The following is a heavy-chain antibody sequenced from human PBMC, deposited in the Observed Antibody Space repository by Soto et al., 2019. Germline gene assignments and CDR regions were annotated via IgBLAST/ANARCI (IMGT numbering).Heavy chain of an antibody. CDR2: ISSSSSYI. CDR3: ARVYEAWGYYFDY. Sequence: EVQLVESGGGLVKPGGSLRLSCAASGFTFSSYSMNWVRQAPGKGLEWVSSISSSSSYIYYADSVKGRFTISRDNAKNSLDLQMNSLRAEDTAVYYCARVYEAWGYYFDYWGQGTLVTVSS. CDR1: GFTFSSYS. D-gene: IGHD1-26*01. V-gene: IGHV3-21*01. J-gene: IGHJ4*02.